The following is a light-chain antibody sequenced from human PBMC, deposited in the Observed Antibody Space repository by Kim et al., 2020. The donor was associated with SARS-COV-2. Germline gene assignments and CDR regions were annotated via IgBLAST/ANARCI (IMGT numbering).Light chain of an antibody. J-gene: IGKJ1*01. V-gene: IGKV3-20*01. Sequence: SPGESAPLSCRASQSVSSSSLAWYQQKPGQAPRLLIYGASSRATGIPDRYSGSGSGTDFTLTISRLEPEDFAVYYCQQYGSSPRTFGQGTKVDIK. CDR1: QSVSSSS. CDR2: GAS. CDR3: QQYGSSPRT.